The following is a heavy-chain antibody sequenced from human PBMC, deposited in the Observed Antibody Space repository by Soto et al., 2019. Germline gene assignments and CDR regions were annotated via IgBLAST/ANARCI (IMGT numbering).Heavy chain of an antibody. CDR2: ISWNSGTI. J-gene: IGHJ6*02. CDR1: GCMFDKYA. D-gene: IGHD1-7*01. CDR3: ARSAGGTANGMDV. V-gene: IGHV3-9*01. Sequence: EVQLVESGGGLVQPGRTLRLSCAASGCMFDKYAMHWVQQAPGKDLEWVSGISWNSGTIGYADSVKGRFTISGENAKNSLYLQMNSLRAEDTALYYCARSAGGTANGMDVWGQGTTVTVSS.